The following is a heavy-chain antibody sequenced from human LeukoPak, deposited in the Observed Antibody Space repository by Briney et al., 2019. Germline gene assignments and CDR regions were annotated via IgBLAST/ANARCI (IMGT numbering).Heavy chain of an antibody. CDR2: IYTSGST. CDR3: ARDRTSTIFGVGYPTPDAFDI. CDR1: SGSITSDGYS. V-gene: IGHV4-61*09. D-gene: IGHD3-3*01. Sequence: SETLSLTCTVSSGSITSDGYSWSWIRQPAGKGLEWIGHIYTSGSTNYNPSLKSRVTISVDTSKNQFSLKLSSVTAADTAVYYCARDRTSTIFGVGYPTPDAFDIWGQGTMVTVSS. J-gene: IGHJ3*02.